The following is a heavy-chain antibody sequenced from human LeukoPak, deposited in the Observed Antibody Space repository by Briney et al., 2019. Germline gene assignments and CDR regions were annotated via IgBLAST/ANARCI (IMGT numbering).Heavy chain of an antibody. CDR2: IYYSGST. J-gene: IGHJ4*02. CDR1: GGSISSYY. CDR3: ARAPSGSQIDY. V-gene: IGHV4-59*01. Sequence: SETLSLTCTVSGGSISSYYWSWIRQPPGKGLEWIGYIYYSGSTNYNPSLKSRVTISVDTSKNQFSLKLSSVTAADTAVYYCARAPSGSQIDYWGQGTLVTVSS. D-gene: IGHD1-26*01.